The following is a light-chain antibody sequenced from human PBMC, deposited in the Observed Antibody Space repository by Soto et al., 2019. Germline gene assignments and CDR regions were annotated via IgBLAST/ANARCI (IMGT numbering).Light chain of an antibody. Sequence: QSVLTQPASVSGSPGQSITISCTGSNSDVGGYDYVSWYQQHPGKAPKLMIYEVTNRPSGASNRFSGSKSGNTASLTISGLQAEDEADYYCSSYTSISTLYVFGTGTKLTVL. J-gene: IGLJ1*01. CDR3: SSYTSISTLYV. CDR1: NSDVGGYDY. CDR2: EVT. V-gene: IGLV2-14*01.